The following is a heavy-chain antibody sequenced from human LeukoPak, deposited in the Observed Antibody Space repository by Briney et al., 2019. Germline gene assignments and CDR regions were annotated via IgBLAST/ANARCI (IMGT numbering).Heavy chain of an antibody. J-gene: IGHJ4*02. CDR3: ARLTKGRYFDYIFAF. V-gene: IGHV4-39*01. D-gene: IGHD3-9*01. CDR1: GFSVSDPLSY. CDR2: INFIGRT. Sequence: SETLSLTCTVSGFSVSDPLSYWGWIRQPPGKGLEWIAEINFIGRTSYDSSLNSRVTMSVDTSKNQFSLKMPSVSAADTAVYFCARLTKGRYFDYIFAFWGQGILVTVSS.